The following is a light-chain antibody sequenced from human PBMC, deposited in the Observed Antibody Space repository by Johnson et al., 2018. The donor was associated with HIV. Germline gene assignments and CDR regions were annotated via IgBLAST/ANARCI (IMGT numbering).Light chain of an antibody. CDR2: DNN. Sequence: SVLTQPPSVSAAPGQKVTISCSGSSSHIGNNYVSWYQQLPGTAPKLLIYDNNKRPSGIPDRFSGSKSDTSATLGITGLQTGDEADYYCGKWDSSLSTGFFGTGTKVTVL. CDR3: GKWDSSLSTGF. J-gene: IGLJ1*01. V-gene: IGLV1-51*01. CDR1: SSHIGNNY.